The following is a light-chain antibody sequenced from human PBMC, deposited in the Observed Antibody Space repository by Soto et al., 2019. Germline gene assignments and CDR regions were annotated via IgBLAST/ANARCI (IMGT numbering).Light chain of an antibody. CDR2: YDS. CDR1: ESVRSW. V-gene: IGKV1-5*01. CDR3: QQYNPHSLYS. Sequence: DIQLSQSPSILSASVGDRVTITCRASESVRSWLAWYQQQPGKAPKLLIFYDSTLESGVPSRFSGSGSGTEYTLTISSLQPEDFATYYCQQYNPHSLYSFGLGTKVYIK. J-gene: IGKJ2*01.